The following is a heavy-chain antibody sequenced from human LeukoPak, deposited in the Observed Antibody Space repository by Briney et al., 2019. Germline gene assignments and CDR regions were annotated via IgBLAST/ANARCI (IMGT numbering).Heavy chain of an antibody. CDR1: GFTFSDYY. V-gene: IGHV3-11*01. Sequence: KSGGSLRLSRAASGFTFSDYYMSWIRQAPGKGLEWVSYISSSGSTIYYADSVKGRFTISRDNAKNSLYLQMNSLRAEDTAVYYCARAEVYSSSDFDYWGQGTLVTVSS. J-gene: IGHJ4*02. CDR2: ISSSGSTI. CDR3: ARAEVYSSSDFDY. D-gene: IGHD6-6*01.